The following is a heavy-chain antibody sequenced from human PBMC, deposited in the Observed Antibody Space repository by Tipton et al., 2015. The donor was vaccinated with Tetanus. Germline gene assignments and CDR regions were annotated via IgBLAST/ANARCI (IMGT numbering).Heavy chain of an antibody. J-gene: IGHJ5*02. D-gene: IGHD2-21*02. CDR3: VRTADNWFDP. CDR1: RGSINSGTFY. CDR2: IYYNGNM. V-gene: IGHV4-39*01. Sequence: TLSLTCTVSRGSINSGTFYWDWIRQPPGKGLEWIGNIYYNGNMLENPSLKGRVTLSLDKSKNQFSLNLTSVTAADTAVYYCVRTADNWFDPWGQGILVTVSS.